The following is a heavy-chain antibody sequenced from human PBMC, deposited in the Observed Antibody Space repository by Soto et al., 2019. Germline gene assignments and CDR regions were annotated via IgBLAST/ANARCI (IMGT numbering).Heavy chain of an antibody. V-gene: IGHV4-39*01. D-gene: IGHD3-22*01. CDR3: AREGVTMIKGGEY. CDR1: GGSISSSSYY. J-gene: IGHJ4*02. Sequence: QLQLQESGPGLVKPSETLSLPCTVSGGSISSSSYYWGWIRQPPGKGLEWIGSIYYSGNPYYNPSLKSRVTISEGTTENLSSLKLRLVTAADTAVYYGAREGVTMIKGGEYWVKGTLVTDSS. CDR2: IYYSGNP.